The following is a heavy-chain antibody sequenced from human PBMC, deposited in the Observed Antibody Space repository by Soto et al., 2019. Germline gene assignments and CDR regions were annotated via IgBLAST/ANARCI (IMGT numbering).Heavy chain of an antibody. V-gene: IGHV1-3*01. CDR3: ARGTAMSTGIDY. Sequence: ASVKVSCKASGYTFTSYAMHWVRQAPGQRLEWMGWINAGNGNTKYSQKFQGRVTITRDTSASTAYMELSSLRSEDTAVYYCARGTAMSTGIDYWGQGTLVTVSS. CDR2: INAGNGNT. J-gene: IGHJ4*02. CDR1: GYTFTSYA. D-gene: IGHD5-18*01.